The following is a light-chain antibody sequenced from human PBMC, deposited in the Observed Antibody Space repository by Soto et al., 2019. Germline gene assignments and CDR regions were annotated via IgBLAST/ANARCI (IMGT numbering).Light chain of an antibody. V-gene: IGKV3-20*01. J-gene: IGKJ1*01. CDR1: QTISSTY. CDR2: AAS. Sequence: EIVLTQSPGTLSLSPGDRATLSCRASQTISSTYLAWYQQKPGQAPRLLIYAASTRATGISDRFSGSGSGTEFTLTISSLQPDDFATYYCQQYNSYWTFGQGTKVDIK. CDR3: QQYNSYWT.